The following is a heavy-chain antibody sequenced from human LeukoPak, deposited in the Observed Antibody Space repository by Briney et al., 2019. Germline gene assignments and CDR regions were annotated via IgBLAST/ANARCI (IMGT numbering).Heavy chain of an antibody. CDR3: ARDRPGGSSLDY. Sequence: PSETLSLTCTVSGGSISRDYWSWIRQPPGKGLEWIEYIYYTGSTNYNPSLKSRVTISVDTSKNQFSLKLSSVTAADTAVYYCARDRPGGSSLDYWGQGTLVTVSS. CDR1: GGSISRDY. V-gene: IGHV4-59*01. J-gene: IGHJ4*02. CDR2: IYYTGST. D-gene: IGHD6-13*01.